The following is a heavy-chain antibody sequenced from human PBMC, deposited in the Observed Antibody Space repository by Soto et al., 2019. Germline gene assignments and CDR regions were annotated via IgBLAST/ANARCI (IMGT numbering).Heavy chain of an antibody. V-gene: IGHV4-59*01. CDR2: IYYSGST. CDR1: GGSISSYY. Sequence: SETLSLTCTVSGGSISSYYWSWIRQPPGKGLEWIGYIYYSGSTNYNPSLKSRVTISVDTSKNQFSLKLSSVTAADTAVYYCARVGYDILTGYAAPYYYMDVWGKGTTVTVSS. J-gene: IGHJ6*03. D-gene: IGHD3-9*01. CDR3: ARVGYDILTGYAAPYYYMDV.